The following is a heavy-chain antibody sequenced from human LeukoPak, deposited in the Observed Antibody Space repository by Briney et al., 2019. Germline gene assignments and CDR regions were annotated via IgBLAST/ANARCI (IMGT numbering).Heavy chain of an antibody. V-gene: IGHV3-15*01. CDR2: IKSKTDGGTP. CDR1: GFTFSSYA. J-gene: IGHJ4*02. Sequence: GGSRRLSCAASGFTFSSYAMSWVRQAPGKGLEWVGRIKSKTDGGTPDYAAPVKGRFTISRDDSKNTLYLQMNSLKTEDTAVYYCTTEGGWSFYFDYWGQGTLVTVSS. CDR3: TTEGGWSFYFDY. D-gene: IGHD2-15*01.